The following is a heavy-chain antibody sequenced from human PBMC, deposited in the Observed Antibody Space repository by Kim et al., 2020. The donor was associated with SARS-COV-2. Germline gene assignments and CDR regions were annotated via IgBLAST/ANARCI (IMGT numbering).Heavy chain of an antibody. CDR2: ISGSGGST. CDR3: AKADGIVGYSGVKE. D-gene: IGHD3-16*02. V-gene: IGHV3-23*01. CDR1: GFTFSSYA. J-gene: IGHJ4*02. Sequence: GGSLRLSCAASGFTFSSYAMSWVRQAPGKGLEWVSVISGSGGSTYYADSVKGRFTISRDNSKNTLYLQMNSLRAEDTAVYYCAKADGIVGYSGVKEWGQGTLVTVSS.